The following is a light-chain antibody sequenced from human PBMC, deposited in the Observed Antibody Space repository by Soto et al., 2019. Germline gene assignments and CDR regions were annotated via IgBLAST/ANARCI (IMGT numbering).Light chain of an antibody. J-gene: IGLJ1*01. CDR3: SSYTTSSTYV. CDR1: SNDVGCYNY. Sequence: QSVLTQPASVSGSPGQSITISCTGTSNDVGCYNYVSWYQQHLGKAPKLMIYEVSNRPSGISNRFSGSKSGNAASLTISGLQAEDEAYYYCSSYTTSSTYVFGTGTKLTVL. CDR2: EVS. V-gene: IGLV2-14*01.